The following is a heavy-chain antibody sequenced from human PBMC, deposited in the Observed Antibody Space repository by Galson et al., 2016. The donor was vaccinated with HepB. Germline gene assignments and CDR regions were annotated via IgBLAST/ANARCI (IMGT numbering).Heavy chain of an antibody. CDR1: GYIFIDFW. V-gene: IGHV5-51*01. CDR2: VYPGDSDT. CDR3: ARPVVGGGYYPHAFEI. Sequence: QSGAEVKKPGESLRISCEASGYIFIDFWIAWVRQMPGKGLELMGIVYPGDSDTRYTPSFQGQVSISADKSIKTAYLQWSGLKASDTGMYYCARPVVGGGYYPHAFEIWGPRTMVTVSS. J-gene: IGHJ3*02. D-gene: IGHD3-3*01.